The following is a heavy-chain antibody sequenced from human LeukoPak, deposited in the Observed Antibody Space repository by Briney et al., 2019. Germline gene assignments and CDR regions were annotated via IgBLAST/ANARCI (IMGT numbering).Heavy chain of an antibody. J-gene: IGHJ3*02. CDR3: ARASEDYYDSSGCLDPDAFDI. D-gene: IGHD3-22*01. CDR1: GYTFTNYD. V-gene: IGHV1-8*03. CDR2: MNPNSGNT. Sequence: ASVKVSCKASGYTFTNYDINWVRQATGQGLEWMGWMNPNSGNTGYAQKFQGRVTITRNTSISTAYMELSSLRSEDTAVYYCARASEDYYDSSGCLDPDAFDIWGQGTMVTVSS.